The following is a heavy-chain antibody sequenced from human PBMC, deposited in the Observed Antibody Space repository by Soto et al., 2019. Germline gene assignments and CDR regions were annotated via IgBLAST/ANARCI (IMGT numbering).Heavy chain of an antibody. CDR3: ARLPGAGIKYSVVF. CDR1: GDTFTRYW. J-gene: IGHJ6*04. V-gene: IGHV5-51*01. Sequence: PGESLKISCKGSGDTFTRYWIGWVRQMPGKGLEWMGIVYPGDSDTRYSPSFQGQVTISADKSISTAYLQWSGLKASDTAMYYCARLPGAGIKYSVVFWGIGTTVTVAS. CDR2: VYPGDSDT. D-gene: IGHD6-13*01.